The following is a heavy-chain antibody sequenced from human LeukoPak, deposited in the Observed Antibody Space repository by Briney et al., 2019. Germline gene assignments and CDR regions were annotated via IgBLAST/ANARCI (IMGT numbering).Heavy chain of an antibody. CDR1: GYTFTNYD. Sequence: ASVKVSCKASGYTFTNYDVNWVRQAPGQGLEWMGWVNPNSGNTGYAQKFQGRVTMTRNTSISTAYMELSSLISDDTAVYYCAKGYSSSWYFYWGQGTLVTVSS. D-gene: IGHD6-13*01. CDR3: AKGYSSSWYFY. J-gene: IGHJ4*02. V-gene: IGHV1-8*01. CDR2: VNPNSGNT.